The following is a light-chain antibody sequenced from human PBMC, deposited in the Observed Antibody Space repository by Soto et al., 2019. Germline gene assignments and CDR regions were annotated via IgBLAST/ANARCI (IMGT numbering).Light chain of an antibody. J-gene: IGKJ4*01. V-gene: IGKV3-11*01. CDR3: QQRSNWPLT. Sequence: EIVLTQYPGTLSLSPGERVTLSCRASQRVSSYLAWYQQKPGQAPRLLIYDASNRATGIPARFSGSGSGTDFTLTISSLEPEDFAVYYCQQRSNWPLTFGGGTKVEIK. CDR1: QRVSSY. CDR2: DAS.